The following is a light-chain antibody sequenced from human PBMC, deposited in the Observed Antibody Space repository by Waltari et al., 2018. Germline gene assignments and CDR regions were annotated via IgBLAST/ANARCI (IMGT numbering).Light chain of an antibody. CDR2: EVS. Sequence: QSALTQPASASGSPGQSITISCTGTSNDVGGYGYVSWYQQYPGKAPKLIIYEVSYPPSGISTRFSGSKSGNTASLTISGLQAEDEADYYCSSHTSSVPHVFGTGTRVTVV. CDR3: SSHTSSVPHV. V-gene: IGLV2-14*01. J-gene: IGLJ1*01. CDR1: SNDVGGYGY.